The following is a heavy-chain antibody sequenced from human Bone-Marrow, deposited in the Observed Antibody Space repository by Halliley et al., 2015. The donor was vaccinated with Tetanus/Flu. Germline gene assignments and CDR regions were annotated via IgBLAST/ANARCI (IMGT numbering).Heavy chain of an antibody. CDR2: ISYDGDNK. CDR1: GFTFSTYG. J-gene: IGHJ6*02. D-gene: IGHD1-26*01. CDR3: VKNSGSRYYYYGMDV. V-gene: IGHV3-30*18. Sequence: SLRLSCAASGFTFSTYGMHWVRQAPGKGLEWVAVISYDGDNKYYLDSVTGRFTISRDNSKNTLYLQMNSLRVEDTAVYYCVKNSGSRYYYYGMDVWGQGTTVTVSS.